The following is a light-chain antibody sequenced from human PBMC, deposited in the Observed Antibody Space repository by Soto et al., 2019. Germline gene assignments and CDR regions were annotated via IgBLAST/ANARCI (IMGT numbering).Light chain of an antibody. V-gene: IGLV2-8*01. CDR3: TSYVGSDIWV. CDR2: EVS. CDR1: SSDVGAYKY. J-gene: IGLJ3*02. Sequence: QSVLTQPPSASGSPGQSVTISCTRTSSDVGAYKYVSWYQQYPGKAPKLMIYEVSKRPSGVPDRFSGPKSGNTASLTVSGLQAEDEADYYCTSYVGSDIWVFGGGTKVTVL.